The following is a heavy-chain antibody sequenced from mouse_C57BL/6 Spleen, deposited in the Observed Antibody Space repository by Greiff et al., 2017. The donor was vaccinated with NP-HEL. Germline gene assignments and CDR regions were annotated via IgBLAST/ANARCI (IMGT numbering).Heavy chain of an antibody. CDR3: ARWGRRDYYAMDY. CDR2: IDPSDSYT. V-gene: IGHV1-50*01. D-gene: IGHD2-12*01. CDR1: GSTFTSYW. Sequence: QVQLQQPGAELVKPGASVKLSCKASGSTFTSYWMPWVKQRPGQGLEWIGEIDPSDSYTNYNQKFKGKATLTVDTSSSTAYMQLSSLTSEDSAVYYCARWGRRDYYAMDYWGQGTSVTVSS. J-gene: IGHJ4*01.